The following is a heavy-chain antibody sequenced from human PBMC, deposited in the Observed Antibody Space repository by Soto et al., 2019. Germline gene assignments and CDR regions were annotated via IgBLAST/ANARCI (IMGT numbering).Heavy chain of an antibody. J-gene: IGHJ4*02. CDR2: ISAYNGNT. V-gene: IGHV1-18*01. CDR3: ARGHIVVVVADTGLDY. CDR1: GYTFTSYG. Sequence: ASVKVSCKASGYTFTSYGISWVRQAPGQGLEWMGWISAYNGNTNYAQKLQGRVTMTTDTSTSTAYMELRSLRSDDTAVYYCARGHIVVVVADTGLDYWGQGTLVTVSS. D-gene: IGHD2-15*01.